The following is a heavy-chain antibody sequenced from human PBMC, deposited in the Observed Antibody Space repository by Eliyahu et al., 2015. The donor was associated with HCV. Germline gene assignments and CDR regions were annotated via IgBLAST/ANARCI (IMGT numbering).Heavy chain of an antibody. CDR3: ARIRFLEWLLGYYYYYGMDV. J-gene: IGHJ6*02. Sequence: QVQLQQWGAGLLKPSETLSLTCAVYGGSFSGYYWSWIRQPPGKGLEWIGEINHSGSTNYNPSLKSRVTISVDTSKNQFSLKLSSVTAADTAVYYCARIRFLEWLLGYYYYYGMDVWGQGTTVTVSS. D-gene: IGHD3-3*01. V-gene: IGHV4-34*01. CDR2: INHSGST. CDR1: GGSFSGYY.